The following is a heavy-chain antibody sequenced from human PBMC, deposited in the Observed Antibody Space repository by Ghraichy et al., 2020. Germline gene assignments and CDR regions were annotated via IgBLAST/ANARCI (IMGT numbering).Heavy chain of an antibody. CDR3: VKGRGYSYGYDSLAY. CDR1: GFTFSNYA. J-gene: IGHJ4*02. D-gene: IGHD5-18*01. V-gene: IGHV3-64D*06. CDR2: ISSNGDST. Sequence: GGSLRLTCSASGFTFSNYAMYWVRQAPGKGLKYVSAISSNGDSTNYADSVKGRFSISRDRFSISRDNSKNTLYLQMSSLRVEDTAVYYCVKGRGYSYGYDSLAYWGPGALVTVSS.